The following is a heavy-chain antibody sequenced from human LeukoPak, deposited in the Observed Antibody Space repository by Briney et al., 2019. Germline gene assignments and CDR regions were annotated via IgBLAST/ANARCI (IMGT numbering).Heavy chain of an antibody. CDR3: ARDRLGVPAAINWFDP. CDR1: GGSISSGSYY. J-gene: IGHJ5*02. D-gene: IGHD2-2*02. Sequence: PSETLSLTFTVSGGSISSGSYYWSWIRQPAGKGLEWIGRIYTSGSTNYNPSLKSRVTISVDTSKNQFSLKLSSVTAADTAVYYCARDRLGVPAAINWFDPWGQGTLVTVSS. V-gene: IGHV4-61*02. CDR2: IYTSGST.